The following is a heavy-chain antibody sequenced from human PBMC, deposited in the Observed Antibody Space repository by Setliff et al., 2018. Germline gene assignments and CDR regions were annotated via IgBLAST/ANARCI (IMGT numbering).Heavy chain of an antibody. V-gene: IGHV3-53*01. CDR2: LDYDGAI. Sequence: GGSLRLSCAVSGFTVRSDDMSWVRQAPGKGLEWVSLLDYDGAIYYADSVKGRFTISGDKSKNTLYLQMNSLRVEDTAVYYCARNRARVAPFYYYGMDVWGLGTTVTVSS. CDR1: GFTVRSDD. CDR3: ARNRARVAPFYYYGMDV. D-gene: IGHD5-12*01. J-gene: IGHJ6*02.